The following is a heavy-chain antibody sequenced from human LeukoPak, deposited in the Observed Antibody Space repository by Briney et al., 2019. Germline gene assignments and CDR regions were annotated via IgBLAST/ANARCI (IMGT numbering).Heavy chain of an antibody. CDR1: GFTFSSYS. V-gene: IGHV3-21*01. J-gene: IGHJ5*02. CDR3: AREGFGYCSSTSCLNWFDP. Sequence: PGGSLRLSCAASGFTFSSYSMNWVRQAPGKGLEWVSSISSSSSYIYYADSVKGRFTISRDNAENSLYLQMNSVRAEDTAVYYCAREGFGYCSSTSCLNWFDPWGQGTLVTVSS. D-gene: IGHD2-2*01. CDR2: ISSSSSYI.